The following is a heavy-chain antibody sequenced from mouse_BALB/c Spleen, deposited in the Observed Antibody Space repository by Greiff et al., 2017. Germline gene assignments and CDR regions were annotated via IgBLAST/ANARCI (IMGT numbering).Heavy chain of an antibody. J-gene: IGHJ4*01. CDR2: ISSGGSYT. CDR1: GFTFSSYT. V-gene: IGHV5-6-4*01. D-gene: IGHD1-2*01. Sequence: DVMLVESGGGLVQPGGSRKLSCAASGFTFSSYTMSWVRQTPEKRLEWVATISSGGSYTYYPDSVKGRFTISRDNAKNTLYLQMSSLKSEDTAMYYCTRVGSFITTATEAMEYWGQGTSVTVSS. CDR3: TRVGSFITTATEAMEY.